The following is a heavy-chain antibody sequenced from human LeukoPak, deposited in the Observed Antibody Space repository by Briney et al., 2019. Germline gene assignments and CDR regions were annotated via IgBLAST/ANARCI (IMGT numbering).Heavy chain of an antibody. CDR3: ARDTITVTTPYFDY. V-gene: IGHV1-2*02. D-gene: IGHD4-17*01. Sequence: ASVKVSCKASGHTFTGYYIDWVRQAPGQGLEWMGWINSDTGGANYAQKFQDRVTMTRDTSTSTAYMELSSLRSDDTAFYYCARDTITVTTPYFDYWGQGTLVTVPS. CDR1: GHTFTGYY. J-gene: IGHJ4*02. CDR2: INSDTGGA.